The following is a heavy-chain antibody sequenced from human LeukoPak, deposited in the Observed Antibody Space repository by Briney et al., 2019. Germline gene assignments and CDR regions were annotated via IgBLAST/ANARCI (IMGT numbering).Heavy chain of an antibody. Sequence: SETLSLTCTVSGAPISSHYWSWIRQPPGKGLEWIGYVYYTGSTNYNPSLKSRVIISVDTSENQFSLKLTSVTAADTAVYYCATAMYCSSPSCFDYWGQGTLVTVSS. CDR3: ATAMYCSSPSCFDY. V-gene: IGHV4-59*11. CDR2: VYYTGST. CDR1: GAPISSHY. D-gene: IGHD2-2*01. J-gene: IGHJ4*02.